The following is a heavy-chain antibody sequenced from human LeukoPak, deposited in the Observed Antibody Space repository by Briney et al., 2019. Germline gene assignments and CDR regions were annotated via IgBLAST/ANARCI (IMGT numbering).Heavy chain of an antibody. CDR2: IIPIFGTA. V-gene: IGHV1-69*13. D-gene: IGHD5-12*01. CDR3: ASSRDQNRLYSGYDFLCVDY. CDR1: GGTFSSYA. Sequence: SVKVSCKASGGTFSSYAMSWVRQAPGQGLEWMGGIIPIFGTANYAQKFQGRVTITADESTSTAYMELSSLRSEDTAVYYCASSRDQNRLYSGYDFLCVDYWGQGTLVTVSS. J-gene: IGHJ4*02.